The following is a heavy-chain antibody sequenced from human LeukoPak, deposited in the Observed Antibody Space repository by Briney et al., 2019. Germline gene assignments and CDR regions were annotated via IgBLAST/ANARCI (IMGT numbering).Heavy chain of an antibody. D-gene: IGHD3-10*01. V-gene: IGHV3-23*01. CDR1: GFTFSSYA. CDR3: ARVGAYYFYA. CDR2: ISGSGGST. Sequence: QAGGSLRLSCAASGFTFSSYAMSWVRQAPGKGLEWVSAISGSGGSTYYADSVKGRFTISRDNAKNSLYLQMNSLRAEDTAVYYCARVGAYYFYAWGQGTLVTVSS. J-gene: IGHJ5*02.